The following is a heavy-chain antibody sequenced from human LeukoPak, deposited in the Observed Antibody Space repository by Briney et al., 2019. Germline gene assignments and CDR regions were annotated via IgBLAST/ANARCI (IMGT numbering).Heavy chain of an antibody. CDR2: IYSSGST. V-gene: IGHV4-39*07. CDR3: ATTKTPQGILEWLVY. J-gene: IGHJ4*02. Sequence: MTSETLSLTCSVSGASISSGSNYWGWIRQPPGKTLEWIGSIYSSGSTYYNPSLKSRVIIIIDTPKNHFSLTLSSVTAADTAVYYCATTKTPQGILEWLVYWGQGTLVTVSS. D-gene: IGHD3-3*01. CDR1: GASISSGSNY.